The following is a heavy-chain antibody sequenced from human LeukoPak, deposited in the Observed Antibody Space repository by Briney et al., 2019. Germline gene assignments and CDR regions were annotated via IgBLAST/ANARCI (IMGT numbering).Heavy chain of an antibody. J-gene: IGHJ4*02. D-gene: IGHD3-22*01. Sequence: SETLSLTCTVSGGSISSYYWSWIRQPAGMGLEWIGYIFYSGITNYNPSLKSRVTISVDTSKNQFSLKLNSVTAADTAVYHCARGLGYYDSSVGYWGQGILVTVSS. CDR2: IFYSGIT. V-gene: IGHV4-59*01. CDR1: GGSISSYY. CDR3: ARGLGYYDSSVGY.